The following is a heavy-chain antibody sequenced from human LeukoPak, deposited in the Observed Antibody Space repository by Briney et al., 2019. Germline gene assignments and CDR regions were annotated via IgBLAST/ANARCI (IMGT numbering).Heavy chain of an antibody. CDR1: GGSFSGYY. J-gene: IGHJ6*03. CDR3: ARMEGNYYYYMDV. CDR2: INHSGST. Sequence: SETLSLTCAVYGGSFSGYYWSWIRQPPGKGLEWIGEINHSGSTKYNPSLKSRVTISVDTSKNQFSLKLSSVTAADTAVYYCARMEGNYYYYMDVWGKGTTVTVSS. D-gene: IGHD3-10*01. V-gene: IGHV4-34*01.